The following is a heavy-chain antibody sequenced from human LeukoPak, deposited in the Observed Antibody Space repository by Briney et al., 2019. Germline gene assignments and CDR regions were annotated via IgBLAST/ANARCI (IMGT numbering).Heavy chain of an antibody. Sequence: PWGSLTLSCAASGFTFSSYAMSWLGQAPGKGLEWVSAISGSGGSTCYADSEKGQFTITRDNSKNTLYLQMNSLRAEDTAVYYCAKFPPSLVDTAMAFDYWGQGTIVTVSS. D-gene: IGHD5-18*01. CDR2: ISGSGGST. CDR1: GFTFSSYA. J-gene: IGHJ4*02. CDR3: AKFPPSLVDTAMAFDY. V-gene: IGHV3-23*01.